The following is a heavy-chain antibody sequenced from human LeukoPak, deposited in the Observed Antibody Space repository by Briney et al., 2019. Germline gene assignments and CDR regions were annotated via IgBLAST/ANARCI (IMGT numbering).Heavy chain of an antibody. CDR1: GFTFSAYS. V-gene: IGHV3-11*03. D-gene: IGHD2-2*01. Sequence: GGSLRLSCAASGFTFSAYSMTWIRQAPGKGLEWLAYISSGSEDTLYADSVKGRFTISRDNAKNSLYLQMSSLTAEDTAVYYCVGPPCLRGGYCSTNSWGQGTLVTV. J-gene: IGHJ4*02. CDR2: ISSGSEDT. CDR3: VGPPCLRGGYCSTNS.